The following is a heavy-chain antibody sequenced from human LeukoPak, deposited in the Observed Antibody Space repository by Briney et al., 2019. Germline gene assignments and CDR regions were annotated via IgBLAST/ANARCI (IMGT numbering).Heavy chain of an antibody. CDR3: ARDHWGIAAAAWFDP. J-gene: IGHJ5*02. CDR2: ISAYNGNT. CDR1: GYTFNSYG. V-gene: IGHV1-18*01. D-gene: IGHD6-13*01. Sequence: GASVKVSCKASGYTFNSYGISWVRQAPGQGLEWMGWISAYNGNTNYAQKLQGRVTMTTDISTSTAYMELRSLRSDDAAVYYCARDHWGIAAAAWFDPWGQGTLVTVSS.